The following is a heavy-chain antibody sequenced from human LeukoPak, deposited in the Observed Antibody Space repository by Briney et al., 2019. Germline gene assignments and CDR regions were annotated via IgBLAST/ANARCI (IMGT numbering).Heavy chain of an antibody. J-gene: IGHJ5*02. CDR3: AKQQNPGIAAAGTFDP. D-gene: IGHD6-13*01. CDR2: ISYDGSNK. Sequence: GRSLRLSCAASGFTFSSYGMHWVRQAPGKGLEWVAVISYDGSNKYYADSVKGRFTISRDNSKNTLYLQMNSLRAEDTAVYYCAKQQNPGIAAAGTFDPWGQGTLVTVSS. V-gene: IGHV3-30*18. CDR1: GFTFSSYG.